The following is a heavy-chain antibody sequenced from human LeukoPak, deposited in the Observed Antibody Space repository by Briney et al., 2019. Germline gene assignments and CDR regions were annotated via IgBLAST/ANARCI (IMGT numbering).Heavy chain of an antibody. J-gene: IGHJ2*01. CDR2: INPNSGGT. CDR3: AREKMATITTRAWHFDP. CDR1: GYTFTGYY. D-gene: IGHD5-24*01. V-gene: IGHV1-2*02. Sequence: ASVKVSCKASGYTFTGYYMHWVRQAPGQGLEWMGWINPNSGGTKYAQKFQGRVTMTRDTSVSTAYMELSRLRSDDTAVYYCAREKMATITTRAWHFDPWGRGTLVTVSS.